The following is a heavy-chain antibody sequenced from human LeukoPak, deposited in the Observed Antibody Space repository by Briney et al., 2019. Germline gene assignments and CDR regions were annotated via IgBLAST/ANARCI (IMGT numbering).Heavy chain of an antibody. CDR2: IKQDGSEK. D-gene: IGHD3-10*01. J-gene: IGHJ4*02. Sequence: QPGGSLRLSCAASGVMFPSYWVTWVRQAPGKGLEWVANIKQDGSEKYYVDSVKGRFTISRDNAKNSVYLQMNSLRAEDTAVYYCARRHHFGFLDSWGQGTLVTVSS. CDR1: GVMFPSYW. V-gene: IGHV3-7*04. CDR3: ARRHHFGFLDS.